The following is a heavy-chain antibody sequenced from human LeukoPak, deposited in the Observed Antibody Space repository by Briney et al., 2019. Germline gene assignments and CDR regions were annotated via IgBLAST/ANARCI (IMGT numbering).Heavy chain of an antibody. J-gene: IGHJ5*02. CDR2: IDPSDSYT. CDR1: GYNFTRNW. Sequence: PGASLQISCKGSGYNFTRNWISWVRQMPGEGLEWMGRIDPSDSYTNYSPSFQGHVTISADKSTSTAYLQWSSLKASDTAMYYCARGKGWFAPWGQGTLVTVSS. CDR3: ARGKGWFAP. V-gene: IGHV5-10-1*01.